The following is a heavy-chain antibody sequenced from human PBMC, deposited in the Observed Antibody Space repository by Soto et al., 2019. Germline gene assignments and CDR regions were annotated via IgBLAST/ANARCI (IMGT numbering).Heavy chain of an antibody. Sequence: QVQLVQSGAEVKKPGTSVRVSRKPSANTLTTFYIHWVRQAPGQGLEWMGILNPNGDVTTSAQKFQGRVSVTRDTSTNTVYFDLISLRSEDTAVYYCARRSVGDSGGQSPWYLDLWGRGTLVTVSS. CDR1: ANTLTTFY. CDR3: ARRSVGDSGGQSPWYLDL. V-gene: IGHV1-46*01. D-gene: IGHD2-21*02. J-gene: IGHJ2*01. CDR2: LNPNGDVT.